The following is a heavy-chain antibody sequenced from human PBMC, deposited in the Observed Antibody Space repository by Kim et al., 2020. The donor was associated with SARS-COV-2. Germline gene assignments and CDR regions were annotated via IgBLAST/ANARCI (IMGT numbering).Heavy chain of an antibody. J-gene: IGHJ6*02. D-gene: IGHD3-22*01. CDR3: ARFSDYYDSSGYYYKNYYTYSGMDV. V-gene: IGHV3-11*01. CDR1: GFTFSDYY. CDR2: FSSSGSTI. Sequence: GGSLRLSCAASGFTFSDYYMSWIRQAPGKGLEWVSYFSSSGSTIYYADSVKGRFTNSRDNAKNSLYLQMNSLRAEDTAVNYCARFSDYYDSSGYYYKNYYTYSGMDVWGQETKVTVSS.